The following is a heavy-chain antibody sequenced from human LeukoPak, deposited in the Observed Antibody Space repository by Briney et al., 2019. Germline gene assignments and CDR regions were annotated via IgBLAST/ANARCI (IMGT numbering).Heavy chain of an antibody. Sequence: SETLSLTCTVSGGSVSSGTYYWSWLRQSPGKRLEWIGNVFPSGGTNNNPSLESRVTISVDTSKRQFSLKLSSVTAADTAVYYCARDQYSSSWYEFYAFDIWGQGTMVTVSS. CDR2: VFPSGGT. CDR1: GGSVSSGTYY. D-gene: IGHD6-13*01. CDR3: ARDQYSSSWYEFYAFDI. V-gene: IGHV4-61*01. J-gene: IGHJ3*02.